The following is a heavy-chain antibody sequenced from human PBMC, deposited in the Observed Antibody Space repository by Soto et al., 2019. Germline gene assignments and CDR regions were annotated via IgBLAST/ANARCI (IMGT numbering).Heavy chain of an antibody. CDR3: ARGQVEYVENYYYYMDV. J-gene: IGHJ6*03. V-gene: IGHV1-3*01. D-gene: IGHD3-16*01. Sequence: ASVKVSCKASGYTFTSYAMHWVRQAPGQRLEWMGWINAGNGNTKYSQKFQGRVTITRDTSASTAYMELSSLRSEDTAVYYCARGQVEYVENYYYYMDVWGKGTTVTVSS. CDR1: GYTFTSYA. CDR2: INAGNGNT.